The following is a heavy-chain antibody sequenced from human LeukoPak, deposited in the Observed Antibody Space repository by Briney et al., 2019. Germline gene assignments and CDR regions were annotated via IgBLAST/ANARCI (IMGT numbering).Heavy chain of an antibody. Sequence: PGGSLRLSCAASGFIFSTYSMNWVRQAPGKGLEWVSYISSGSSNIYYADSAKGRFTISRDNAKNSLYLQMNSLRDEDTAVYYCASTYYYDSGGYAAGYFQHWGQGTLVTVSS. CDR3: ASTYYYDSGGYAAGYFQH. J-gene: IGHJ1*01. CDR2: ISSGSSNI. CDR1: GFIFSTYS. V-gene: IGHV3-48*02. D-gene: IGHD3-22*01.